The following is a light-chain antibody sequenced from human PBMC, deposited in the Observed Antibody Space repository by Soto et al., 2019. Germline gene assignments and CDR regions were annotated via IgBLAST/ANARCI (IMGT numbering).Light chain of an antibody. Sequence: DIQMTQSPSTLSAFVGDRVTITCRASQSIDTALAWYQQKPGKAPNLLIYRASNLESGVPSRFSGSGSGTEVTLAISSLQPDDFATYYCQQYGRFLTFGQGTRLELK. CDR3: QQYGRFLT. V-gene: IGKV1-5*03. CDR2: RAS. CDR1: QSIDTA. J-gene: IGKJ2*01.